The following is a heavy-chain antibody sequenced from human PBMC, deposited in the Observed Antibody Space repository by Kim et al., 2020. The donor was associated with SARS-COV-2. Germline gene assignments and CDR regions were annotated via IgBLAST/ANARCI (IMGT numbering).Heavy chain of an antibody. CDR2: IYPCDSDT. CDR3: ARQAPHQYYYGSGRGAFDI. CDR1: GYSFTSYW. J-gene: IGHJ3*02. V-gene: IGHV5-51*01. Sequence: GESLKISCKGSGYSFTSYWIGWVRQMPGKGLEWMGIIYPCDSDTRYSPSFQGQVTISADKSISTAYLQWSSLKASDTAMYYCARQAPHQYYYGSGRGAFDIWGQGTMVTVSS. D-gene: IGHD3-10*01.